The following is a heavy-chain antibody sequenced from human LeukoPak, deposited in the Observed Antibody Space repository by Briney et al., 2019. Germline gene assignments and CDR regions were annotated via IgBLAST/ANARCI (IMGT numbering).Heavy chain of an antibody. CDR3: ARRWSSSWTAFDY. Sequence: GGSLRLSCAASGFTFSDYYTSWIRQAPGKGLEWVSYISSSGNTIYYADSVKGRFTISRDNAKNSLYLQMNSLRAEDTAVYYCARRWSSSWTAFDYWGQGTLVTVSS. D-gene: IGHD6-13*01. J-gene: IGHJ4*02. V-gene: IGHV3-11*01. CDR1: GFTFSDYY. CDR2: ISSSGNTI.